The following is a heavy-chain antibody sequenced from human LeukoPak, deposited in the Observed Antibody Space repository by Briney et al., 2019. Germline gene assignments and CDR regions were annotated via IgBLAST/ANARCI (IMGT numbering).Heavy chain of an antibody. V-gene: IGHV1-2*02. J-gene: IGHJ4*02. CDR3: TRDPGHDTSNYGGLDF. D-gene: IGHD4-11*01. CDR1: GYRFTGYY. CDR2: INPKSGDP. Sequence: ASVKVSCKTSGYRFTGYYMHWVRQAPGQGLEWMGWINPKSGDPIYVQKFQGRVTLTRDTSIDTVYLELSSLKSDDTAVYYCTRDPGHDTSNYGGLDFWGQGTLVTVSS.